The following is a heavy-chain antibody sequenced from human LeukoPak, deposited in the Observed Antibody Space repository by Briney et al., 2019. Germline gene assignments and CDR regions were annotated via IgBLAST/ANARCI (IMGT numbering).Heavy chain of an antibody. D-gene: IGHD4-17*01. CDR3: ARLTTVTPYFNN. J-gene: IGHJ4*02. V-gene: IGHV4-59*01. Sequence: SETLSLTCSVSGGSMSSYYWSWVRQPPGKGLQWIGYIYYTGIINYNPSLKSRVTISLNTPQNHFSLRLTSVTAADTAMYYCARLTTVTPYFNNWGQGILVTVSS. CDR1: GGSMSSYY. CDR2: IYYTGII.